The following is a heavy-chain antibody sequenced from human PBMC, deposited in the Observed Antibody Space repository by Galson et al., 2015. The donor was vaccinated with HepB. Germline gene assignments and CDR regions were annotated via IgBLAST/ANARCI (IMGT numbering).Heavy chain of an antibody. CDR1: GYTFTNYA. V-gene: IGHV7-4-1*02. J-gene: IGHJ4*02. CDR3: ARDPDYYGSGSLGY. CDR2: INTNTGNP. Sequence: SVKVSCKASGYTFTNYAMNWVRQAPGQGLEWMGWINTNTGNPTYAQGFTGHFVFSLDTSVSTAYLQISSLKAEDTAVYYCARDPDYYGSGSLGYWGQGTLVTVSS. D-gene: IGHD3-10*01.